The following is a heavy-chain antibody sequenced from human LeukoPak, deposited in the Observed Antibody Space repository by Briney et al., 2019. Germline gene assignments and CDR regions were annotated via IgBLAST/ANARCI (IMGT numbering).Heavy chain of an antibody. CDR2: LYDGGPT. CDR3: AKGDLIVVPAAMHPVFDY. Sequence: GGSLRLSCAASGFNVSRHYMTWVRQAPGKGLEWVSVLYDGGPTYYADSVKGRFTISRDNSKNTLYLQMNSLRAEDTAVYYCAKGDLIVVPAAMHPVFDYWGQGTLVTVSS. D-gene: IGHD2-2*01. J-gene: IGHJ4*02. CDR1: GFNVSRHY. V-gene: IGHV3-53*01.